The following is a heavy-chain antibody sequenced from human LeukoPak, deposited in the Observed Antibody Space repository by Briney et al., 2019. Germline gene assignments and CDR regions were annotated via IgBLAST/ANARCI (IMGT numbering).Heavy chain of an antibody. Sequence: GGSLRLSCAASGFXLXGYWMXXXXXAPGKGLVWVSRISPEGGGTTYADSVKGRFTISRDNSKNTLYLQMNSLRDEDAAVYHCTRVQAGRSGLMDVWGRGTTVTVSS. CDR3: TRVQAGRSGLMDV. D-gene: IGHD2-8*02. J-gene: IGHJ6*02. CDR1: GFXLXGYW. V-gene: IGHV3-74*01. CDR2: ISPEGGGT.